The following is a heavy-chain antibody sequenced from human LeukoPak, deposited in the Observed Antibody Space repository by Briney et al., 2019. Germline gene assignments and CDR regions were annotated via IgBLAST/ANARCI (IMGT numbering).Heavy chain of an antibody. Sequence: ASVKVSCKASGYTFTSYDINWVRQATGQGLEWMGWMNPNSGNTGYAQKFQGRVTMTRNTSISTAYMELSSLRSEDTAVYYCARGLTGYSSSWQIYYYYYMDVWGKGTTVTVSS. D-gene: IGHD6-13*01. CDR3: ARGLTGYSSSWQIYYYYYMDV. V-gene: IGHV1-8*01. CDR2: MNPNSGNT. J-gene: IGHJ6*03. CDR1: GYTFTSYD.